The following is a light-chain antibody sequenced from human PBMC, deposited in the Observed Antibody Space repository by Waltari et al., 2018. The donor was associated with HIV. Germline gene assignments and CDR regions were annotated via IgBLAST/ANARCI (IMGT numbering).Light chain of an antibody. CDR2: DVN. CDR1: SSNVGGYNY. Sequence: HSALTQPASVPGSHGQSNTIPCTGTSSNVGGYNYVSWYRLHPGEVPKLMIFDVNNRPSGVSNRFSGSKSGNTASLTISGLQVEDEADYYCSSYTSSSIVIFGGGTKVTVL. V-gene: IGLV2-14*03. CDR3: SSYTSSSIVI. J-gene: IGLJ2*01.